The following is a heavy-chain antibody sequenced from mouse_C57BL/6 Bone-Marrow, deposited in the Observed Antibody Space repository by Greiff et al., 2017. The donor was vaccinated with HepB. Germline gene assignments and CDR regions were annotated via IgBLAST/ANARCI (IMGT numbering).Heavy chain of an antibody. CDR1: GFNIKDYY. D-gene: IGHD1-1*01. V-gene: IGHV14-2*01. CDR3: AIYYGSSYFDY. Sequence: EVKLMESGAELVKPGASVKLSCTASGFNIKDYYMHWVKQRTEQGLEWIGRIDPEDGETKYAPKFQGKATITADTSSNTAYLQLSSLTSEDTAVYYCAIYYGSSYFDYWGQGTTLTVSS. J-gene: IGHJ2*01. CDR2: IDPEDGET.